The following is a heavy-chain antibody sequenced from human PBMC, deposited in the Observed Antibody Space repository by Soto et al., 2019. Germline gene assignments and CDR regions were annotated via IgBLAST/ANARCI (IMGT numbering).Heavy chain of an antibody. J-gene: IGHJ5*02. D-gene: IGHD6-19*01. Sequence: SETLSLTCTVSGGSISSYYWSWIRQPPGKGLEWIGYIYYSGSTNYNPSLKSRVTISVDTSKNQFSLKLSSVTAADTAVYYCARDRSRIAVAGTENWFDPWGQGTLVTVSS. CDR3: ARDRSRIAVAGTENWFDP. V-gene: IGHV4-59*01. CDR2: IYYSGST. CDR1: GGSISSYY.